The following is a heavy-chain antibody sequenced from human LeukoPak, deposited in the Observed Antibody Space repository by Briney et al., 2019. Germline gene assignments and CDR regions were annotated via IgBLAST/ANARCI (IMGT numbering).Heavy chain of an antibody. CDR3: AKDISSGYDAFDI. V-gene: IGHV3-30*02. Sequence: GGSLRLSCAASGFTFSSYGMHWVRQAPGKGLEWVAVIWYDGSNKYYADSVKGRFTISRDNSKNSLYLQMNSLRAEDTALYYCAKDISSGYDAFDIWGQGTMVTVSS. CDR1: GFTFSSYG. CDR2: IWYDGSNK. J-gene: IGHJ3*02. D-gene: IGHD5-12*01.